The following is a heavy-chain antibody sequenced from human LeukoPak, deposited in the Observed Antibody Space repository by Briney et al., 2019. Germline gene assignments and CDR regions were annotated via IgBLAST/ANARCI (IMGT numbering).Heavy chain of an antibody. J-gene: IGHJ4*02. V-gene: IGHV1-2*06. CDR3: ARESKTYYDSPIDY. D-gene: IGHD3-3*01. CDR2: INPNSGGT. CDR1: GYTFTGYY. Sequence: ASVKVSCKASGYTFTGYYMHWVRHAPRQGLEWMGRINPNSGGTNYAQKFQGRVTMTRDTSISTAYMELSRLRSDDTAVYYCARESKTYYDSPIDYWGQGTLVTVSS.